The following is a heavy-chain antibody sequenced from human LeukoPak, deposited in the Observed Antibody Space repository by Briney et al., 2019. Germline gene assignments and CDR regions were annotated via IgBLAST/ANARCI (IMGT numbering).Heavy chain of an antibody. CDR3: ARVPNYSWFGDW. V-gene: IGHV3-21*01. CDR1: GFTFNSYG. D-gene: IGHD3-10*01. CDR2: ISSSSSYI. J-gene: IGHJ4*02. Sequence: GGSLRLSCAASGFTFNSYGMHWVRQAPGKGLEWVSSISSSSSYIYYADSVKGRFTISRDNAKNSLYLQMNSLRAEDTAVYYCARVPNYSWFGDWWGQGTLVTVSS.